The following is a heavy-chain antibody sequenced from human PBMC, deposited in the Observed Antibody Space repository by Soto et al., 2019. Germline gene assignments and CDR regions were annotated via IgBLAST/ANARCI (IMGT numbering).Heavy chain of an antibody. CDR3: ARDLLLWFGELSIRFDY. Sequence: ASVKVSCKASGYTFTSYGISWVRQAPGQGLEWMGWISAYNGNTNYAQKLQGRVTMTTDTSTSTAYMELRSLRSDDTAVYYCARDLLLWFGELSIRFDYWGQGTLVTVSS. CDR2: ISAYNGNT. V-gene: IGHV1-18*01. J-gene: IGHJ4*02. D-gene: IGHD3-10*01. CDR1: GYTFTSYG.